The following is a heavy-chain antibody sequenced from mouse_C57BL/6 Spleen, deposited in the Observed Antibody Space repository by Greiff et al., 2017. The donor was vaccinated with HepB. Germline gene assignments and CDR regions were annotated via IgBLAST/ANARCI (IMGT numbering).Heavy chain of an antibody. Sequence: QVQLQQSGAELVKPGASVKMSCKASGYTFTTYPIEWMKQNHGKSLEWIGNFHAYNDDTKYNEKFKGKATLTVEKSSSTVYLELSRLTSDDSAVYYCAWRINYYGSSHWYFDVWGTGTTVTVSS. CDR2: FHAYNDDT. J-gene: IGHJ1*03. CDR1: GYTFTTYP. D-gene: IGHD1-1*01. V-gene: IGHV1-47*01. CDR3: AWRINYYGSSHWYFDV.